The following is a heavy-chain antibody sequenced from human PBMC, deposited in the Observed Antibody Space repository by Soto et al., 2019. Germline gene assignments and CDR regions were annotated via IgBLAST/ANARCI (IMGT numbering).Heavy chain of an antibody. J-gene: IGHJ3*02. Sequence: QVQLVQSGAEVKKPGSSEKVSCKASGGTFSSYVISWVRQAPGQGLEWMGGIIPIFGTANYAQKFQGRVTITADESTSTGHMELSSLTYEDTAVYYCAREGFRCRAATRGAFDIWGQGTMVSVSS. D-gene: IGHD2-15*01. CDR3: AREGFRCRAATRGAFDI. CDR1: GGTFSSYV. V-gene: IGHV1-69*01. CDR2: IIPIFGTA.